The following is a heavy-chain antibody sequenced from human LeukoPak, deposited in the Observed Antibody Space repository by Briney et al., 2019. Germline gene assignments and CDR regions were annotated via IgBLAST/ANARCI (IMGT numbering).Heavy chain of an antibody. J-gene: IGHJ4*02. D-gene: IGHD3-9*01. Sequence: GASVKVSCKAPGYTFTSYYMHWVRQAPGQGLEWMGIINPSGGSTSYAQKFQGRVTMTRDTSTSTVYMELSSLRSEDTAVYYCARGILTGSPSSDRDYWGQGTLVTVSS. CDR1: GYTFTSYY. V-gene: IGHV1-46*01. CDR3: ARGILTGSPSSDRDY. CDR2: INPSGGST.